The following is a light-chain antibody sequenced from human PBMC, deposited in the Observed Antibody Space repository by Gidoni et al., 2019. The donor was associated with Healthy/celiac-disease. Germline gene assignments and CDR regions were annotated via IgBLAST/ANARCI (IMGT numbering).Light chain of an antibody. Sequence: EIVMTQSPATLSMSPGERATLSCRASQSVSSNLAWYQQKPGQAPRLLIYGASTRATGIPARFSGSGSGTEFTLTISSLQSEDFAVYYCQQYNNWPLFTFGPXTKVDIK. CDR2: GAS. J-gene: IGKJ3*01. CDR3: QQYNNWPLFT. CDR1: QSVSSN. V-gene: IGKV3-15*01.